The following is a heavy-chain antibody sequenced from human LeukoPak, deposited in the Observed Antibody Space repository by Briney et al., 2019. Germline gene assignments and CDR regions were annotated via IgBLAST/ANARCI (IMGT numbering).Heavy chain of an antibody. J-gene: IGHJ5*02. D-gene: IGHD2-21*01. V-gene: IGHV5-10-1*01. Sequence: GESPKISCKGSGYSFTSYWISWVRQMPGKGLEWMGRIDPSDSYTNYSPSFQGHVTISPDKSISTAYLQWSSLKASDTAMYYCARHGESPRTQYGQFDPWGQGTLVTVSS. CDR3: ARHGESPRTQYGQFDP. CDR1: GYSFTSYW. CDR2: IDPSDSYT.